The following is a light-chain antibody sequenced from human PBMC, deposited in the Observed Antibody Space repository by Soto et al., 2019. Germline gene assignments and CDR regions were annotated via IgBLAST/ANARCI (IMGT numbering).Light chain of an antibody. J-gene: IGKJ2*01. CDR2: KAS. V-gene: IGKV1-5*03. Sequence: DSQMTQSPSTLPASVGDRFTITCRASQSIDRWLAWYQQRPGKAPKLLIYKASSLESGVPSRFSGSGSGTEFTLTISSLQPDDFATYYCQQYNSAYTFGQGTKVDIK. CDR1: QSIDRW. CDR3: QQYNSAYT.